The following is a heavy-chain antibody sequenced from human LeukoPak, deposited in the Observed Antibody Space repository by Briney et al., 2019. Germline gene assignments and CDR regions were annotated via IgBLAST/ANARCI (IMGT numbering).Heavy chain of an antibody. Sequence: PGGSLRLSCAASGFTFSSYWMSWVRQAPGKGLEWVANIKQDGSEKYYVDSVKGRFTISRDNAKNSLYLQMNSLRAEDTAVYYCAREKYDSGSYGYYYYMDVWGKGTTVTVSS. CDR1: GFTFSSYW. CDR3: AREKYDSGSYGYYYYMDV. V-gene: IGHV3-7*01. CDR2: IKQDGSEK. D-gene: IGHD3-10*01. J-gene: IGHJ6*03.